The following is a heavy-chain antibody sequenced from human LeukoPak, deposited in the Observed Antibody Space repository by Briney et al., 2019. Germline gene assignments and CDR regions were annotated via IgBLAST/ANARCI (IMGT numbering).Heavy chain of an antibody. Sequence: PSETLSLTCTVSGGSISSNSHYWAWIRQPPGKGLEWIGSIHYSGSTFYSPSLKSRVTISVDTSKNQFSLILTSVTASDTAVYYCAREEASFGDYWGQGILVTVSS. CDR3: AREEASFGDY. J-gene: IGHJ4*02. V-gene: IGHV4-39*01. CDR1: GGSISSNSHY. CDR2: IHYSGST. D-gene: IGHD2-21*01.